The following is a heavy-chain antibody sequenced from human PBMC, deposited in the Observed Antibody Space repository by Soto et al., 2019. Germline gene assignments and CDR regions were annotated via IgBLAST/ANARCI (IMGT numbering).Heavy chain of an antibody. CDR1: GGSFSGYY. V-gene: IGHV4-34*01. CDR3: ARDYGDYQFDY. Sequence: SETLSLTCAVYGGSFSGYYWSWIRQPPGKGLEWIGEINHSGTTYYNPSLKSRVTISVDTSKNQFSLRLASVTAADTAVYYCARDYGDYQFDYWGQGTLVTVSS. D-gene: IGHD4-17*01. J-gene: IGHJ4*02. CDR2: INHSGTT.